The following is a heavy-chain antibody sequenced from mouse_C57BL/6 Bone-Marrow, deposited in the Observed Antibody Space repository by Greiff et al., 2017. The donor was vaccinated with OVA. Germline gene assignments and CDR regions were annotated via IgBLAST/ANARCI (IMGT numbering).Heavy chain of an antibody. Sequence: QVQLQQSGAELVKPGASVKLSCKASGYTFTSYWMQWVKQRPGQGLEWIGEIDPSDSYTNYNQKFKGKATLTVDTSSSTAYMQLSSLTSEDSAVYYYARDGDGYYYFDYWGQGTTLTVSS. V-gene: IGHV1-50*01. J-gene: IGHJ2*01. D-gene: IGHD2-3*01. CDR2: IDPSDSYT. CDR3: ARDGDGYYYFDY. CDR1: GYTFTSYW.